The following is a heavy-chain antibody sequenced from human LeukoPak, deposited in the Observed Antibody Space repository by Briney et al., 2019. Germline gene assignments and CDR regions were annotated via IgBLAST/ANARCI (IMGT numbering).Heavy chain of an antibody. Sequence: GGSLRLSCAASGFTFSSYAMSWVRQAPGKGLEWVSAISGSGDSTYYADSVKGRFTISRDNSKNTLYLQMNSLKTEDTAVYYCTTDTYDSSGYLLPFDYWGQGTLVTVSS. CDR1: GFTFSSYA. CDR3: TTDTYDSSGYLLPFDY. D-gene: IGHD3-22*01. CDR2: ISGSGDST. V-gene: IGHV3-23*01. J-gene: IGHJ4*02.